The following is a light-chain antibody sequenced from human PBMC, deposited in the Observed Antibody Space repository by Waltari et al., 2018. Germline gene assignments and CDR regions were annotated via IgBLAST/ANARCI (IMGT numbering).Light chain of an antibody. Sequence: SYELTHPPSVSVSPGQTAPIPCSGEQLGQTTAVWYQQKPGQSPVLVNYQDRQRPSGIPARFSGSNSGSTATLTISGTRAMDEADYYCQAWDSRTAVFGGGTKLTVL. CDR1: QLGQTT. J-gene: IGLJ2*01. V-gene: IGLV3-1*01. CDR2: QDR. CDR3: QAWDSRTAV.